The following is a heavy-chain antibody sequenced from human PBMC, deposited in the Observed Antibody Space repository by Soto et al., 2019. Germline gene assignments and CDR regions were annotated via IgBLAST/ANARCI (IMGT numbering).Heavy chain of an antibody. J-gene: IGHJ6*02. CDR2: INHSGST. D-gene: IGHD1-20*01. Sequence: SETLSLTCAVSGGSFSGYYWSWIRQPPGKGLEWIGEINHSGSTNYNPSLKSRVTISVDTSKNQFSLKLSSVTAADTAVYYCARGRRYNWNYNGMDVWGQGTTVTVSS. V-gene: IGHV4-34*01. CDR1: GGSFSGYY. CDR3: ARGRRYNWNYNGMDV.